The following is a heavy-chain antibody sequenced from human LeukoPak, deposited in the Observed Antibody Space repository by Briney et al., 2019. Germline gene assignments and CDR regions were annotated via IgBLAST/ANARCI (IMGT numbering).Heavy chain of an antibody. Sequence: GGSLRLSCEASGFTFSSYSMNWVRQAPGKGLEWVAFIRYDGSNKYYADSVKGRFTISRDNSKNTLYLQMNSLRAEDTAVYYCAKDPSYYRGDYFDYWGQGTLVTVSS. CDR3: AKDPSYYRGDYFDY. D-gene: IGHD3-10*01. J-gene: IGHJ4*02. V-gene: IGHV3-30*02. CDR2: IRYDGSNK. CDR1: GFTFSSYS.